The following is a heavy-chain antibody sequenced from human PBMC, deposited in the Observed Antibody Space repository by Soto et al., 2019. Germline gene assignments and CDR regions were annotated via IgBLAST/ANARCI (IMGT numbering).Heavy chain of an antibody. CDR2: ISGTGVPT. CDR1: GFAFSTYA. CDR3: AKSFCSSSSCFFLWVDP. Sequence: GGSLRLSCAASGFAFSTYAMSWVRQAPGKGLECISLISGTGVPTLYAESVKGRFSVSRDNSKDTLFLEMNNLRVDDTAIYYCAKSFCSSSSCFFLWVDPWGPGTLVTVSS. D-gene: IGHD2-2*01. V-gene: IGHV3-23*01. J-gene: IGHJ5*02.